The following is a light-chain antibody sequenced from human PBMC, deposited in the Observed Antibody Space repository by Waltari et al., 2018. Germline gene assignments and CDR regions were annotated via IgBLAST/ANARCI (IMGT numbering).Light chain of an antibody. J-gene: IGLJ3*02. CDR1: SSNIGAGYD. CDR3: QSYDSSLSGSM. Sequence: QSVLTQPPSVSGAPGQRVTISCTGSSSNIGAGYDVHWYQQLPGTAPQPPIHGNRRRPAGVPARFSGSKSGTSASRASTGLQAEDEADYYCQSYDSSLSGSMFGGGTKLTVL. V-gene: IGLV1-40*01. CDR2: GNR.